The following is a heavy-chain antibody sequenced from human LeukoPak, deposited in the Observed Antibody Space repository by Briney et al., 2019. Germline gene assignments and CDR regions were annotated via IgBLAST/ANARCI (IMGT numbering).Heavy chain of an antibody. D-gene: IGHD3-22*01. Sequence: SETLSLTCTVSSVTVSSYYWIWIRQPPGKGLEWIVNTYYSGSNNYNPSLKRRITISVTTTKTHYTLMRRSVTAANTAVYYCARSLGRYYDQPDAFDIWGQGTMVTVSS. CDR2: TYYSGSN. V-gene: IGHV4-59*02. CDR1: SVTVSSYY. CDR3: ARSLGRYYDQPDAFDI. J-gene: IGHJ3*02.